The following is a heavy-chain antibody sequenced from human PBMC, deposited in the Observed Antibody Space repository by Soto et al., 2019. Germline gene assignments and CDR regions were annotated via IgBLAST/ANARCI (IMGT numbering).Heavy chain of an antibody. V-gene: IGHV1-3*01. D-gene: IGHD2-21*01. CDR1: GYCLTSYA. CDR3: ARSRISYYGMDV. CDR2: INAGNGNT. J-gene: IGHJ6*02. Sequence: GASVQVTCKACGYCLTSYAMRWVRQARGQRLEWMEWINAGNGNTKYTQKFQGRVTITRDTSASTAYMELSSLRSEDTAVYYCARSRISYYGMDVWGQGTTVTVSS.